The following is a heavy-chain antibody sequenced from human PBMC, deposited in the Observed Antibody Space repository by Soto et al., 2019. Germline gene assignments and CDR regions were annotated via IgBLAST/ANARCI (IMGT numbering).Heavy chain of an antibody. CDR2: FDPEDGET. V-gene: IGHV1-24*01. J-gene: IGHJ6*02. Sequence: ASVKVSGEFSGYTLTELSMHWVRQAPGKGLEWMGGFDPEDGETIYAQKFQGRVTMTEDPSTDTAYMELSSLRSEDTAVYYCATAGIVVVPAAIHGPVAYYYYGLDVWGQGTTVTVSS. CDR1: GYTLTELS. D-gene: IGHD2-2*02. CDR3: ATAGIVVVPAAIHGPVAYYYYGLDV.